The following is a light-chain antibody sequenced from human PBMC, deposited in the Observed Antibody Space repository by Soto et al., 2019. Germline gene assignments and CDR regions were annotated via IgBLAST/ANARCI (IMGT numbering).Light chain of an antibody. V-gene: IGLV2-14*01. Sequence: QSVLTQPDSVSGSPGQSITISCTGTSSDVGNYKYVSWYQQHPGKAPKLMIYEVSNRPSGVSNRFSGSKSGNTASLTISGLQAEDETDYYCFSYTSSGTYVFGTGTKLTVL. CDR2: EVS. CDR3: FSYTSSGTYV. J-gene: IGLJ1*01. CDR1: SSDVGNYKY.